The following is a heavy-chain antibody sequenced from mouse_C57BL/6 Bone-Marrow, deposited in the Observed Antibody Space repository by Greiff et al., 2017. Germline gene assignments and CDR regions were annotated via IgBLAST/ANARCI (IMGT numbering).Heavy chain of an antibody. V-gene: IGHV5-17*01. Sequence: EVHLVESGGGLVKPGGSLKLSCAASGFTFSDYGMHWVRQAPEKGLEWVAYISSGSSSNYYADTVKGRFTISRDNAKNTLFLQMTSLTSEDTAMYYCARPLLRYAMDYWGQGTSVTVSS. D-gene: IGHD1-1*01. CDR2: ISSGSSSN. CDR3: ARPLLRYAMDY. CDR1: GFTFSDYG. J-gene: IGHJ4*01.